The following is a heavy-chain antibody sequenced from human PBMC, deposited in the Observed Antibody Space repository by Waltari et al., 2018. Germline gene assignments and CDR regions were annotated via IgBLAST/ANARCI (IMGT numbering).Heavy chain of an antibody. CDR3: ARDRPSVAGFDY. CDR2: IWYDGINK. V-gene: IGHV3-33*01. J-gene: IGHJ4*02. D-gene: IGHD6-19*01. CDR1: GFTFSSYG. Sequence: QVQLVESGGGVVQPGRSLRLSCAASGFTFSSYGMHWVRQDPGKGLEGVAVIWYDGINKYYADSVKGRFTISRDNSKNTLYLQMNSLRAEDTAVYYCARDRPSVAGFDYWGQGTLVTVSS.